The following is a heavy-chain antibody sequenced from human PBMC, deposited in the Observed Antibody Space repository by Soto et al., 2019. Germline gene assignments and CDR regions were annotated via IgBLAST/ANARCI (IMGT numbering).Heavy chain of an antibody. CDR3: AKDVRPDGYWDLDY. CDR2: IYGNGGGT. Sequence: PGGSLRLSCAASGFTFGTYSVNWVRQAPGKGLEWVSGIYGNGGGTFYADSVKGRFTISRDNSRNTLYLQMNSLRAEDTAVYYCAKDVRPDGYWDLDYWGQGTPVTVSS. CDR1: GFTFGTYS. V-gene: IGHV3-23*01. J-gene: IGHJ4*02. D-gene: IGHD5-12*01.